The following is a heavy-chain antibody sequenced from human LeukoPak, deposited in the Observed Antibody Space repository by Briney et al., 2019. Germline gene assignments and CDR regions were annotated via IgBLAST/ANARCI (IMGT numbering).Heavy chain of an antibody. J-gene: IGHJ6*02. CDR1: GFTVSSNY. CDR2: INANSGTT. Sequence: GGSLRLSCAASGFTVSSNYMSWVRQAPGKGLEWVSTINANSGTTSYAASVRGRFTISRDNSKNTLYLQMNSLRADDTAAYYCSKGGSPTSYYYGMDVWGQGTTVTVSS. D-gene: IGHD3-16*01. V-gene: IGHV3-23*01. CDR3: SKGGSPTSYYYGMDV.